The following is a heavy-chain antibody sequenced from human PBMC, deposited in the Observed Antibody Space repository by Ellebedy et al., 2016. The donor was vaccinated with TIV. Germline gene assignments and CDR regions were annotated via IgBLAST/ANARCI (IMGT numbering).Heavy chain of an antibody. J-gene: IGHJ4*02. V-gene: IGHV1-69*13. CDR2: INGMFRTV. D-gene: IGHD3-10*01. CDR1: GGTFNSHA. Sequence: SVKVSCKASGGTFNSHAISWVRQAPGQGLEWMGGINGMFRTVNYAQKFQGRVTITADEFMTTAYMELSSLRSEDTAVYYCARGGAYYHRYFDDWGQGTLVTVSS. CDR3: ARGGAYYHRYFDD.